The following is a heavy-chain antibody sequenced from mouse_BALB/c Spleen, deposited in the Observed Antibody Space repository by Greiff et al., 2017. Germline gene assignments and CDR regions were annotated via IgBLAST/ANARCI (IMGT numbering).Heavy chain of an antibody. CDR3: AYRQREAGFAY. CDR2: ISYDGST. D-gene: IGHD2-14*01. CDR1: GYSITSGYY. Sequence: DVQLQESGPSLVKPSQTLSLTCSVSGYSITSGYYWNWNRQIPGNKLEWMGYISYDGSTNYNPSFKNRTSITRDTSNNQFFLKLNSVTTEDTATYYCAYRQREAGFAYWGQGTLVTVSA. V-gene: IGHV3-6*01. J-gene: IGHJ3*01.